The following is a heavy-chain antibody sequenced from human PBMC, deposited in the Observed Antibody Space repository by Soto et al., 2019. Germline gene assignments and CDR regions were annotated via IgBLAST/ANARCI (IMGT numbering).Heavy chain of an antibody. Sequence: GGSLRLSCAASGFTFSSYAMSWVRQAPGKGLEWVSAISGSGGSTYYADSVKGRFTISRDNSKNTLYLQMNSLRAEDTAVYYCAKAFPYCTNGVCYTVVTGLDYWGQGTLVTVSS. D-gene: IGHD2-8*01. J-gene: IGHJ4*02. V-gene: IGHV3-23*01. CDR2: ISGSGGST. CDR1: GFTFSSYA. CDR3: AKAFPYCTNGVCYTVVTGLDY.